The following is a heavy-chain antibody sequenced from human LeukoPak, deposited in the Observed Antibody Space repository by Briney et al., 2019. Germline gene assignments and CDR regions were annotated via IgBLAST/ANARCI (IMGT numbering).Heavy chain of an antibody. Sequence: KTSETLSLTCTVSGGSISGYYWSWIRQPPGKGLEWIGYIYYSGSTNYNPSLKSRVTISVDTSKNQFSLKLSSVTAADTAVYYCARGYRGFTYASFDYWGQGTLVTVFS. CDR1: GGSISGYY. V-gene: IGHV4-59*01. CDR3: ARGYRGFTYASFDY. CDR2: IYYSGST. D-gene: IGHD5-18*01. J-gene: IGHJ4*02.